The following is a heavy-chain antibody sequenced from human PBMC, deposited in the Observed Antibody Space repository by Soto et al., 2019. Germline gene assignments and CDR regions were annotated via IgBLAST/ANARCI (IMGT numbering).Heavy chain of an antibody. CDR2: IIPIFGTA. D-gene: IGHD3-22*01. Sequence: ASVKVSCKASGGTFSSYSISWVLQAPGQGLEWMGGIIPIFGTANYAQKFQGRVTITADKSTSTAYMELSSLRSEDTAVYYCARDEHYYDSSGGWNVWGQGTTVTVSS. CDR1: GGTFSSYS. V-gene: IGHV1-69*06. J-gene: IGHJ6*02. CDR3: ARDEHYYDSSGGWNV.